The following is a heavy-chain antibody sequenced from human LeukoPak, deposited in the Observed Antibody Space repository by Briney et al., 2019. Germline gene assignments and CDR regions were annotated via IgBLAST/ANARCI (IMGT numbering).Heavy chain of an antibody. CDR3: ARDKGITTAATRGFDY. V-gene: IGHV4-39*07. J-gene: IGHJ4*02. CDR2: IYYRGST. D-gene: IGHD6-13*01. CDR1: GDSVSSGSYY. Sequence: PSETLPLTCTVSGDSVSSGSYYWGRIRQPPGKGLEWIGSIYYRGSTYYNPSLKSRVTMSVDTSKNQFSLKLSSVTAADTAVYYCARDKGITTAATRGFDYWGQGTLVTVSS.